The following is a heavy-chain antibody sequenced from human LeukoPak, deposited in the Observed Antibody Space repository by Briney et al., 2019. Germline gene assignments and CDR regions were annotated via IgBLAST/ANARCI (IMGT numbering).Heavy chain of an antibody. J-gene: IGHJ4*02. CDR3: AKDLRPGAAGYYFDN. CDR1: GFTFSTYG. Sequence: GRSLRLSCAASGFTFSTYGMHWVRQAPGKGLEWVAVISNDGRDKKFIDSVKGRFTISRDNSDNTLYLQMNSLRPEDTAVYYCAKDLRPGAAGYYFDNWGQGTQVTVSS. V-gene: IGHV3-30*18. D-gene: IGHD2-15*01. CDR2: ISNDGRDK.